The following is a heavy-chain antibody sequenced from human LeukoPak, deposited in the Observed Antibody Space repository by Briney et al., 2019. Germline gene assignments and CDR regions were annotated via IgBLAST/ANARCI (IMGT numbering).Heavy chain of an antibody. CDR2: INHSGST. D-gene: IGHD2-8*01. V-gene: IGHV4-34*01. CDR1: GGSFSGYY. J-gene: IGHJ4*02. CDR3: ARELGYCTNGVCYTGGYFDY. Sequence: SETLSLTCAVYGGSFSGYYWSWIRQPPGKGLEWIGEINHSGSTNYNPSLKGRVTMSVDTSKNQFSLKLSPVTAADTAVYYCARELGYCTNGVCYTGGYFDYWGQGTLVTVSS.